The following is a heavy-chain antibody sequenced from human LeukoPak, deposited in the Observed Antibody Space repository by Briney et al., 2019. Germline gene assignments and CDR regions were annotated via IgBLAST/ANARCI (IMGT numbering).Heavy chain of an antibody. V-gene: IGHV4-59*01. J-gene: IGHJ4*02. CDR2: IYYSGST. D-gene: IGHD5-12*01. Sequence: SETLSLTCAVYGGSFSGYYWSWIRQPPGKGLEWIGYIYYSGSTNYNPSLKSRVTISVDTSKSQFSLKLSSVTAADTAVYYCARQTSGCIDYWGQGTLVTVSS. CDR3: ARQTSGCIDY. CDR1: GGSFSGYY.